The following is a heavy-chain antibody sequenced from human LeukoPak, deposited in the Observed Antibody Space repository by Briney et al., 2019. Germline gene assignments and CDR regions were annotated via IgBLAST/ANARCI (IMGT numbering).Heavy chain of an antibody. J-gene: IGHJ4*02. CDR3: ARDHSYSGSYDRFDY. CDR1: GYTFTSYG. Sequence: XSVKVSCKASGYTFTSYGISWVRQAPGQGLEWMGWISAYNGNTNYAQKLQGRVTMTTDTSTSTAYMELRSLRSDDTAVYYCARDHSYSGSYDRFDYWGQGTLVTVSS. V-gene: IGHV1-18*01. CDR2: ISAYNGNT. D-gene: IGHD1-26*01.